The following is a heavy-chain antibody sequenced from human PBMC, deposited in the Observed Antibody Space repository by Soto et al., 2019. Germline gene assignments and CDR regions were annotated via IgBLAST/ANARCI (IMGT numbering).Heavy chain of an antibody. J-gene: IGHJ1*01. V-gene: IGHV4-30-4*01. CDR3: ARATMSGYFQH. D-gene: IGHD3-22*01. CDR2: IYYSGST. Sequence: PSETLSLTCTVSGGSISSGDYYWSWIRQPPGKGLEWIGYIYYSGSTYYNPSLKSRVTISVDTSKNQFSLKLSSVTAADTAVYYCARATMSGYFQHWGQGTLVTVSS. CDR1: GGSISSGDYY.